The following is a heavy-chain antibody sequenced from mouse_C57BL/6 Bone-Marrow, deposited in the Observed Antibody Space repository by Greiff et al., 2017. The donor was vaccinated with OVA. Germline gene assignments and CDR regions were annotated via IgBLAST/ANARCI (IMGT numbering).Heavy chain of an antibody. V-gene: IGHV1-15*01. CDR2: IDPETGGT. D-gene: IGHD1-1*01. CDR1: GYTFTDYE. Sequence: VKLVESGAELVRPGASVTLSCKASGYTFTDYEMHWVKQTPVHGLEWIGAIDPETGGTAYNQKFKGKAILTADKSSSTAYMELRSLTSEDSAVYYCTRAIYYYGAVAYWGQGTLVTVSA. CDR3: TRAIYYYGAVAY. J-gene: IGHJ3*01.